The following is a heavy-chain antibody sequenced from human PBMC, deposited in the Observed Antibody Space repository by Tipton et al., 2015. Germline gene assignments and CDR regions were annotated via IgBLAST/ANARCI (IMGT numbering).Heavy chain of an antibody. J-gene: IGHJ4*02. CDR2: IQYSGGT. D-gene: IGHD4-17*01. Sequence: LRLSCTVSSDSINKYYWSWIRQPPGKELQWIGYIQYSGGTNYNPSLESRVSMSVDTSKTQFSLEMRSVTATDTAVYYCARDVLDYGDYGGLDFWGPGTLVTVSS. V-gene: IGHV4-59*01. CDR3: ARDVLDYGDYGGLDF. CDR1: SDSINKYY.